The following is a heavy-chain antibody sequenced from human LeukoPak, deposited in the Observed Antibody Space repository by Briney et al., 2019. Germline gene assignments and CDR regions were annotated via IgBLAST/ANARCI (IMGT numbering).Heavy chain of an antibody. Sequence: GGSLRLSCAASGFTFSSRWMSWVRQAPGKGLEWVAFIRYDGSNKYYADSVKGRFTISRDNSKNTLYLQMNSLRAEDTAVYYCANAPKRHYDILTGYFPLPPYWGQGTLVTVSS. CDR3: ANAPKRHYDILTGYFPLPPY. J-gene: IGHJ4*02. CDR1: GFTFSSRW. D-gene: IGHD3-9*01. CDR2: IRYDGSNK. V-gene: IGHV3-30*02.